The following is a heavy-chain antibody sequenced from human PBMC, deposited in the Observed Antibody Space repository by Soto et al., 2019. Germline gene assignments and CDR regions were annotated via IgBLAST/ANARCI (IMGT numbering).Heavy chain of an antibody. J-gene: IGHJ2*01. V-gene: IGHV4-59*01. CDR1: GGSISSYY. Sequence: QVQLQESGPGLVKASETLSLTCTVSGGSISSYYWSWIRQPPGKGLEWIGYIYYSGSTNYNPSLKSRVTISVDTSKNQFSLKLSSVTAADTAVYYCARGDCSSTSCYYWYFDLWGRGTLVTVSS. D-gene: IGHD2-2*01. CDR3: ARGDCSSTSCYYWYFDL. CDR2: IYYSGST.